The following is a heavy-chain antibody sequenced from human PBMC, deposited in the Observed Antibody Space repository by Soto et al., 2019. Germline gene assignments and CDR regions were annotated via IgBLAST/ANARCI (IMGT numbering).Heavy chain of an antibody. Sequence: QVQLQESGPGLVKPSQTLSLTCTVSGGSIRSGDYYWSWIRQPPGKGLEWIGYIHYSGSTYYNPSLKSRVTISVDMSKNQFSLKLSSVTAADTAVYYCGRGRRPYEAFDMWGQGTMITVSS. J-gene: IGHJ3*02. CDR3: GRGRRPYEAFDM. CDR2: IHYSGST. V-gene: IGHV4-30-4*01. CDR1: GGSIRSGDYY.